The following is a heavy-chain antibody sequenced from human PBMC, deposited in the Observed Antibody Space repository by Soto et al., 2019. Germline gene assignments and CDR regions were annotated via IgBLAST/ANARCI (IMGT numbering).Heavy chain of an antibody. Sequence: ASETLSLTCTVSGGSVSSGSYYWSWIRQPPGKGLEWIGYIYYSGSTNYNPSLKSRVTISEDTSKNQFSLKLSSVTAADTAVYYCAGGYGSSWYDFDYWGQGTLVTVSS. D-gene: IGHD6-13*01. CDR1: GGSVSSGSYY. V-gene: IGHV4-61*01. CDR2: IYYSGST. J-gene: IGHJ4*02. CDR3: AGGYGSSWYDFDY.